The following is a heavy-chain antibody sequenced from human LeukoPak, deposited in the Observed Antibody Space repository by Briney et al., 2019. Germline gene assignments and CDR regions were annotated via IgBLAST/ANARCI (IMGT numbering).Heavy chain of an antibody. Sequence: PGGSLRLSCAASGFTFSSYAMNWVRQAPGKGLEWVSAISGSGGSTYYADSVKGRFTITRDNSKNTLYLQMNSLRAEDTAVYYCAKGSGRSVYAFDIWGQGTMVTVSS. CDR1: GFTFSSYA. V-gene: IGHV3-23*01. J-gene: IGHJ3*02. CDR2: ISGSGGST. CDR3: AKGSGRSVYAFDI. D-gene: IGHD6-25*01.